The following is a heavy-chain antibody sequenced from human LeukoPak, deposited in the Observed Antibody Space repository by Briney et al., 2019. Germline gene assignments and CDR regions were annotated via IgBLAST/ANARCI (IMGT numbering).Heavy chain of an antibody. J-gene: IGHJ6*02. CDR1: GGSISSYY. D-gene: IGHD2/OR15-2a*01. CDR3: AKGGSTNFYYGDV. Sequence: PSETLSLTCTVSGGSISSYYWSWIRQAPGKGLEWIGDIYDSGSTRYNTSLESRVTISVDTSKNQFSLKLSSVTAADTAVYYCAKGGSTNFYYGDVWGQGTTVTVSS. CDR2: IYDSGST. V-gene: IGHV4-59*01.